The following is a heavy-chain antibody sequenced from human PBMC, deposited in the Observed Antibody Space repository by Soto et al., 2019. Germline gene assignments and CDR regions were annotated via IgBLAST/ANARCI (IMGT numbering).Heavy chain of an antibody. CDR3: ASGVEPGSGYSTYYFDS. D-gene: IGHD5-12*01. Sequence: ASVKVSCKASGYTFTSYGISWVRQAPGQGLEWMGWISAYNGNTNYAQKLQGRVTMTTDTSTSTAYMELRSLRSDDTAVYYCASGVEPGSGYSTYYFDSWRQGTLVTVSS. CDR1: GYTFTSYG. CDR2: ISAYNGNT. J-gene: IGHJ4*02. V-gene: IGHV1-18*01.